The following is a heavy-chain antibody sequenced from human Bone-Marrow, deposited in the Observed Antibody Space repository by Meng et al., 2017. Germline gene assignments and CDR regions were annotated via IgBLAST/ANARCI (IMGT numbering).Heavy chain of an antibody. CDR3: ARKKPGIAAAGDAFDI. J-gene: IGHJ3*02. D-gene: IGHD6-13*01. CDR1: GGTFSSYA. CDR2: IIPIFGTA. Sequence: SVKVSCKAPGGTFSSYAISWVRQAPGQGLEWMGGIIPIFGTANYAQKFQGRVTITTDESTSTAYMELSSLRSEDTAVYYCARKKPGIAAAGDAFDIWGQGTMVTVSS. V-gene: IGHV1-69*05.